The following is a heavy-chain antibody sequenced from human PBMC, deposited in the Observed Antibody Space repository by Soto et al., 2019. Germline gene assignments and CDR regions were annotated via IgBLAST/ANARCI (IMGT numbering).Heavy chain of an antibody. V-gene: IGHV3-30*18. CDR1: GFTFSSYG. J-gene: IGHJ6*03. CDR2: ISYDGSNK. D-gene: IGHD2-2*01. Sequence: GGSLRLSCAASGFTFSSYGMHWVRQAPGKGLEWVAVISYDGSNKYYADSVKGRFTISRDNSKNTLYLQMNSLRAEDTAVYYCAKTLPMQRYYMDVWGKGTTVTVSS. CDR3: AKTLPMQRYYMDV.